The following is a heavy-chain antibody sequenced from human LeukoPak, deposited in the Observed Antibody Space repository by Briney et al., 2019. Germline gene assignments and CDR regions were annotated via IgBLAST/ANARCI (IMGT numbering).Heavy chain of an antibody. CDR2: INHSGST. CDR3: ARGPTQYHYDSSGYSH. V-gene: IGHV4-34*01. CDR1: GGSFSGYY. Sequence: PSETLSLTCAVYGGSFSGYYWSWIRQPPGKGLEWIGEINHSGSTNYNPSLKSRVTISVDTSKNQFSLKLSSVTAADTAVYHCARGPTQYHYDSSGYSHWGQGTLVTVSS. D-gene: IGHD3-22*01. J-gene: IGHJ4*02.